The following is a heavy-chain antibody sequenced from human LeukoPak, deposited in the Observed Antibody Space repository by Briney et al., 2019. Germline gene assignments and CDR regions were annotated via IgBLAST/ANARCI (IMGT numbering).Heavy chain of an antibody. CDR3: ARTWVLGIAVSALDY. CDR2: INPDSGDT. V-gene: IGHV1-2*02. Sequence: GSVKVSCKASGYTFTSYDINWVRQATGQGLEWMGWINPDSGDTSYAQKFQGRVTMTRDTSISTAYMELSRLRSDDTAVYYCARTWVLGIAVSALDYWGQGTLVTVSS. J-gene: IGHJ4*02. D-gene: IGHD6-19*01. CDR1: GYTFTSYD.